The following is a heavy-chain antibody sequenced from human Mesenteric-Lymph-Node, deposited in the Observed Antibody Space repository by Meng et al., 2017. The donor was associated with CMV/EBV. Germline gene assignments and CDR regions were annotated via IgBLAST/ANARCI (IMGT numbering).Heavy chain of an antibody. D-gene: IGHD6-13*01. CDR2: NXWDDDX. V-gene: IGHV2-5*02. CDR1: GFSLSTSGVG. Sequence: QITLXXSGPTLVKPTQTLTLTCTFSGFSLSTSGVGVGWIRQPQGKALEWVALNXWDDDXRYSPSLKSRLXITKDTXKNQVVLTMTNMDXVDTXTYYCXXXXGIAAAGPFYFDYWGQGTLVTVSS. J-gene: IGHJ4*02. CDR3: XXXXGIAAAGPFYFDY.